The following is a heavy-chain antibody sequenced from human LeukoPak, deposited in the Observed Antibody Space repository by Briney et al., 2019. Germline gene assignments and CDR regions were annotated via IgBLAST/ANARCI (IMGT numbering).Heavy chain of an antibody. D-gene: IGHD3-10*01. CDR3: VPLTDGSVDQ. V-gene: IGHV3-66*01. Sequence: GGSLRLSCAASTFTVSTNYMTWVRQAPGKGLEWVSMIYTGGSPYYADSVRGRFTISRDNSKNTLNLQMNSLRVEDTAVYYCVPLTDGSVDQWGQGTLVTVSS. CDR1: TFTVSTNY. CDR2: IYTGGSP. J-gene: IGHJ4*02.